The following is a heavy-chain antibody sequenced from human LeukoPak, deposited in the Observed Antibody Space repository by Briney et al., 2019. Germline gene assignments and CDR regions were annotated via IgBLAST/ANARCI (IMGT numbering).Heavy chain of an antibody. Sequence: SGPTLVKPTQTLTLTCTFSGFSLSTSGVGVGWIRQPPGKALEWLALIYWDDDKRYSPSLKSRLTITKDTSKNQVVLTMTNMDPVDTATYYCAHSSYDYDSSGYYMDYWGQGTLVTVSS. J-gene: IGHJ4*02. D-gene: IGHD3-22*01. CDR2: IYWDDDK. V-gene: IGHV2-5*02. CDR3: AHSSYDYDSSGYYMDY. CDR1: GFSLSTSGVG.